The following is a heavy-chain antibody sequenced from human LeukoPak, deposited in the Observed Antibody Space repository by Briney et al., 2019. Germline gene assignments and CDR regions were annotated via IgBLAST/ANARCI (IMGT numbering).Heavy chain of an antibody. D-gene: IGHD3-22*01. CDR1: GGTFSSYA. CDR2: IIPIFGTA. J-gene: IGHJ4*02. V-gene: IGHV1-69*13. CDR3: ARDLPTYYYDSSGYYGFDY. Sequence: SVKVSCKASGGTFSSYAISWVRQAPGQGLEWMGGIIPIFGTANYAQKFQGRVTITADESTSTAYMELSSLRSEDTAVYYCARDLPTYYYDSSGYYGFDYWGQGTLVTVSS.